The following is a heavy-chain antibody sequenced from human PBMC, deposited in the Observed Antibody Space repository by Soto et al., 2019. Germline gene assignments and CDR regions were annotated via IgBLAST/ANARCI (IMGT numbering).Heavy chain of an antibody. Sequence: GASVQDSWKSSGYTITSYDINWVRQATGQGLEWMGWMNPNSGNTGYAQKFQGRVTMTRNTSISTAYMELSSLRSEDTAVYYCARGGAADYWRQGNLVTGSS. CDR3: ARGGAADY. D-gene: IGHD3-10*01. CDR1: GYTITSYD. J-gene: IGHJ4*02. CDR2: MNPNSGNT. V-gene: IGHV1-8*01.